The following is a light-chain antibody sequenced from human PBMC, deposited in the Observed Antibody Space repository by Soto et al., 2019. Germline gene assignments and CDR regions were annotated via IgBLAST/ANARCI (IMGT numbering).Light chain of an antibody. Sequence: DIVMTQSPLSLPVTPGEPASISCRSSQSLLHSNGYNYLDWYLQKPGQSPQLLIYLGSNRASGVPDRFSGSGSGKDFTLKISRVEAGDVGVYYCMQALQTPWTFGQGTKGEIK. CDR3: MQALQTPWT. V-gene: IGKV2-28*01. CDR2: LGS. CDR1: QSLLHSNGYNY. J-gene: IGKJ1*01.